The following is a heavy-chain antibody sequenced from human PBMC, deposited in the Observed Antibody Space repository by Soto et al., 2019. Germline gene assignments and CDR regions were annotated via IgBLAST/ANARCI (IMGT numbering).Heavy chain of an antibody. V-gene: IGHV4-39*01. D-gene: IGHD5-12*01. J-gene: IGHJ2*01. CDR3: ARHRPVDFRYWYLDL. Sequence: QLQVQESGPGLVKPSETLSLTCSVSGGSISRSIYYWGWIRQPPGKGLEWIGSIHYSGSTYYNPSLKSRVAISVDTSKTHFSLEMSSMTAADTALYYCARHRPVDFRYWYLDLWGRGTLVTVSS. CDR1: GGSISRSIYY. CDR2: IHYSGST.